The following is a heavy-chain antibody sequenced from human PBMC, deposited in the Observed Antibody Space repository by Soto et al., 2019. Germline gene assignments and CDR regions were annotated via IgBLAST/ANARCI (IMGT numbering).Heavy chain of an antibody. Sequence: TSETLSLTCTVSGDSLSSYENYWTWIRQPPGKDLERIGYISYTGSTHYNPSVRSRVSISMDTSKNQFSLQLSSVTAADTAVYYGGSTSFQCLFGPRGKGIMVTVSS. D-gene: IGHD2-2*01. CDR1: GDSLSSYENY. J-gene: IGHJ5*02. CDR3: GSTSFQCLFGP. CDR2: ISYTGST. V-gene: IGHV4-30-4*01.